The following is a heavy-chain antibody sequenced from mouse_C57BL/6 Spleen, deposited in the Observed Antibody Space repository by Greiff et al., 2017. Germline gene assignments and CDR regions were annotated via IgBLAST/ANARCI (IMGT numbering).Heavy chain of an antibody. CDR3: ARGDYYYAMDY. CDR1: GYTFTSYW. Sequence: VQLQQPGAELVMPGASVKLSCKASGYTFTSYWMHWVKQRPGQGLEWIGEIDPSDSYTNYNQKFKGKSTVTVDKSSSTAYMQLSSLTSEDSAVYYCARGDYYYAMDYWGQGTSVTVSS. CDR2: IDPSDSYT. V-gene: IGHV1-69*01. J-gene: IGHJ4*01.